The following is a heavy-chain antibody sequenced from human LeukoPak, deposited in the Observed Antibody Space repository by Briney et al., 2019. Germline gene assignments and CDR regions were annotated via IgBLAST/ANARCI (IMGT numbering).Heavy chain of an antibody. CDR2: INSDGSST. D-gene: IGHD1-26*01. J-gene: IGHJ6*03. CDR1: GFTFSNYW. CDR3: ARVSSGSYFGYYYYYYMDV. V-gene: IGHV3-74*01. Sequence: GRSLRLSCAASGFTFSNYWMHWVRHAPGKGLVWVSRINSDGSSTSYADSVKGRFTISRDNAKNTLYLQMNSLRAKDTAVYYCARVSSGSYFGYYYYYYMDVWGKGTTVTVSS.